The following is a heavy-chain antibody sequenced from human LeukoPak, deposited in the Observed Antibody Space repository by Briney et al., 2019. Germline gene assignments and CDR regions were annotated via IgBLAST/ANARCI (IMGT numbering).Heavy chain of an antibody. CDR1: GFTFSSYA. CDR2: ISGSGGST. CDR3: AKATHSYCSGGSCYSDY. Sequence: TGGSLRLSCAASGFTFSSYAMSWVRQAPGKGLEWVSAISGSGGSTYYADSVKGRSTISRDNAKNTLYLQMNSLRAEDTAVYYCAKATHSYCSGGSCYSDYWGQGTLVTVSS. D-gene: IGHD2-15*01. J-gene: IGHJ4*02. V-gene: IGHV3-23*01.